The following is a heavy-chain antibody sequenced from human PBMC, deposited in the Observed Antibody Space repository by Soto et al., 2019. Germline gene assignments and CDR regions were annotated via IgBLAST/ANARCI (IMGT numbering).Heavy chain of an antibody. D-gene: IGHD2-8*02. J-gene: IGHJ3*02. CDR2: ILVDGRT. CDR1: GFICSSYD. Sequence: GGSLRLSCAASGFICSSYDMSWVRQAPGKGLEWVSTILVDGRTFYVDSVKGRFTISRDSSQNTVSLQVNSLTAGDTALYYCAKATATGGGAFDICGQGTMVTVSS. V-gene: IGHV3-23*01. CDR3: AKATATGGGAFDI.